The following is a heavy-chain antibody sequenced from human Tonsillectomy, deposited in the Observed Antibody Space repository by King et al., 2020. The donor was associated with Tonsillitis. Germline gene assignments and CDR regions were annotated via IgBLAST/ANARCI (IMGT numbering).Heavy chain of an antibody. CDR3: AREDYGAWY. D-gene: IGHD4-17*01. J-gene: IGHJ4*02. Sequence: QLQESGPGLVKPSETLSLTCTVSGGSISSYYWSWIRQPPGKGLEWIGYVYHSGDTNYNPSLKSRVTISVDTSKNQFSLKLSPVTAADTAVYYCAREDYGAWYWGQGTLVTVSS. CDR1: GGSISSYY. CDR2: VYHSGDT. V-gene: IGHV4-59*01.